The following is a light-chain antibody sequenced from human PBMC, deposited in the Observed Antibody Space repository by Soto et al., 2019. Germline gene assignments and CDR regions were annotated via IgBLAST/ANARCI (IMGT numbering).Light chain of an antibody. Sequence: SYELTQPLSVSVALGQTARITCGGNNFGSKNVHWYQQKPGQAPVLVNYRDSNRPSGIPERFSGSNSGNTATLTISRAQAGDEADYYCQVWDSSSDVFGTGTKLTVL. CDR2: RDS. V-gene: IGLV3-9*01. CDR3: QVWDSSSDV. CDR1: NFGSKN. J-gene: IGLJ1*01.